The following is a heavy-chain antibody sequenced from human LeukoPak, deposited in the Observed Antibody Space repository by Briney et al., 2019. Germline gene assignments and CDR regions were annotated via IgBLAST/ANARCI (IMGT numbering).Heavy chain of an antibody. V-gene: IGHV1-2*02. CDR2: INPNSGDT. D-gene: IGHD1-26*01. CDR1: GYTFTGYY. J-gene: IGHJ4*02. Sequence: ASVKVSCKASGYTFTGYYMHWVRQAPGQGLEWMGWINPNSGDTHYAQKFQGRVTMTGDTSISTAYMELSRLRSDDTAVYYCARGGLSWSYYVDYWGQGTLVTVSS. CDR3: ARGGLSWSYYVDY.